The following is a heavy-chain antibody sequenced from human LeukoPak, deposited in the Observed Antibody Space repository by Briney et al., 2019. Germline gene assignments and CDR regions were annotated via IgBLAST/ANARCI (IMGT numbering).Heavy chain of an antibody. V-gene: IGHV4-39*07. Sequence: SETLSLTCSVSGGSISSTGHYWGWIRQSPEKGLDWIGSIYSNGNTYYNPSVKSRVTMSVDTSKDQFSLKLTSMTAAETAVYYCARSATVTTGYFDYWGQGALVTVSS. CDR1: GGSISSTGHY. D-gene: IGHD4-17*01. CDR2: IYSNGNT. J-gene: IGHJ4*02. CDR3: ARSATVTTGYFDY.